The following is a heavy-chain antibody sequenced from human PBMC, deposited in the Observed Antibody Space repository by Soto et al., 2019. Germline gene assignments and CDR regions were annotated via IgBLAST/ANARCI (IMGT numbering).Heavy chain of an antibody. Sequence: QVQLVQSGAEVKKPGASVKVSCKASGYTFTSYGISWVRQAPGQGLEWMGWISAYNGNTNYAQKRQGRVTMTTDTSTSTAYMELRSLRSDDTAVYYCARYLDFWSGPTQPNWFDPWGQGTLVTVSS. V-gene: IGHV1-18*01. CDR3: ARYLDFWSGPTQPNWFDP. J-gene: IGHJ5*02. D-gene: IGHD3-3*01. CDR2: ISAYNGNT. CDR1: GYTFTSYG.